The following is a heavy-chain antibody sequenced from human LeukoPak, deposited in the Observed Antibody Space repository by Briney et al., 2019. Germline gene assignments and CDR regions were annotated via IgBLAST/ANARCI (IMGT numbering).Heavy chain of an antibody. J-gene: IGHJ4*02. CDR2: IIPIFGTA. V-gene: IGHV1-69*13. CDR1: GGTFSSYA. D-gene: IGHD3-22*01. CDR3: AIYYYDSRGYYSEDY. Sequence: ASLKVSCKPSGGTFSSYAISWVRPAPGQGLEWMGGIIPIFGTANYAQKFQGRVTITADESTSTAYMELSSLRSEDTAVYYCAIYYYDSRGYYSEDYWGEGTLVTVSS.